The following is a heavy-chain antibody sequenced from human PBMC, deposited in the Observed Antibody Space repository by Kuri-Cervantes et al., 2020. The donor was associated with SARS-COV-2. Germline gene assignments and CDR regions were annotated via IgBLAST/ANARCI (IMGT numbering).Heavy chain of an antibody. J-gene: IGHJ1*01. CDR1: GGSISSYY. D-gene: IGHD2-2*01. V-gene: IGHV4-34*01. Sequence: SETLSLTCTVSGGSISSYYWSWIRQPPGKGLEWIGEINHSGGTNYNPSLKSRVTISVDTSKNQFSLKLSSVTAADTAVYYCARHRPTSGYFQHWGQGTLVTVSS. CDR3: ARHRPTSGYFQH. CDR2: INHSGGT.